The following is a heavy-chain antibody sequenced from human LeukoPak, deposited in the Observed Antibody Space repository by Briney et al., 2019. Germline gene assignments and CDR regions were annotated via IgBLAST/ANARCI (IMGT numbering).Heavy chain of an antibody. V-gene: IGHV1-2*02. CDR3: ASELGYCSSTSCYTGGVFDY. CDR1: GYTFTGYY. Sequence: ASVKVSCKASGYTFTGYYMHWVRQAPGQGLEWMGWINPNSGGTNYAQKFQGRVTMTRDTSISTAYMELSRLRSDDTAVYYCASELGYCSSTSCYTGGVFDYWGQGTLVTVSS. J-gene: IGHJ4*02. D-gene: IGHD2-2*02. CDR2: INPNSGGT.